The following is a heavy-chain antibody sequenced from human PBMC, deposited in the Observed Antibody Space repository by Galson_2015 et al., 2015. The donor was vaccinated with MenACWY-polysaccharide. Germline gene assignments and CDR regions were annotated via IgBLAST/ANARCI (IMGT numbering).Heavy chain of an antibody. CDR2: ISGSGGST. D-gene: IGHD1-26*01. V-gene: IGHV3-23*01. Sequence: SLRLSCAASGFTFSTYAMSWVRQAPGKGLEWVSAISGSGGSTYYADSVKGRFTISRDNSKNTLTLQMNSLRAEDTAIYHCAKAPQRRSTVGATYFDSWGQGTLVVVSS. CDR1: GFTFSTYA. CDR3: AKAPQRRSTVGATYFDS. J-gene: IGHJ4*02.